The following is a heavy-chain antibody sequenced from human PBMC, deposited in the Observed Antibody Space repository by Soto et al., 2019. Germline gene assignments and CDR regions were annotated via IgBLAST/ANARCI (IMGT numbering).Heavy chain of an antibody. Sequence: SVKVSCKASGGTFRDHAISWVRQAPGQGLEWVGGIIPAFTAPNYAQKFQGRVTITADESTTTAYMEMSSPRSEDTAVYYFTTWRVDYCGGHCYRGAASFDSWGQGTLVTVSS. CDR3: TTWRVDYCGGHCYRGAASFDS. J-gene: IGHJ4*02. CDR2: IIPAFTAP. D-gene: IGHD2-21*02. CDR1: GGTFRDHA. V-gene: IGHV1-69*13.